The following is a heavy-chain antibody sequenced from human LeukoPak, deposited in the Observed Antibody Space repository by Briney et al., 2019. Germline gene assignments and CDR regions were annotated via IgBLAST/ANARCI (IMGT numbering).Heavy chain of an antibody. V-gene: IGHV3-21*01. J-gene: IGHJ4*02. CDR1: GFTFSGYN. D-gene: IGHD2-15*01. CDR3: ARSGGGSCPDY. Sequence: GGSLRLSCAASGFTFSGYNMNWVRQAPGKGLEWVSSISTSSSYIYYADSVKGRFTISRDNSKNTLYLQMNSLRAEDTAVYYCARSGGGSCPDYWGQGTLVTVSS. CDR2: ISTSSSYI.